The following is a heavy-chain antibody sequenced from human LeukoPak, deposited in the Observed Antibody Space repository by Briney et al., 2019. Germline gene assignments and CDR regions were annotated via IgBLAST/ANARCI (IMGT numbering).Heavy chain of an antibody. Sequence: GGSLRLSCAASGFTFSSYGMSWVRQAPGKGLEWVSVIGVSDDTSYADSVKGRFTISRDNSKNTLYLQMNSLRAEDTAVYYCARDLRGNSGYFDYWGQGTLVTVSS. CDR2: IGVSDDT. J-gene: IGHJ4*02. V-gene: IGHV3-23*01. CDR1: GFTFSSYG. D-gene: IGHD4-23*01. CDR3: ARDLRGNSGYFDY.